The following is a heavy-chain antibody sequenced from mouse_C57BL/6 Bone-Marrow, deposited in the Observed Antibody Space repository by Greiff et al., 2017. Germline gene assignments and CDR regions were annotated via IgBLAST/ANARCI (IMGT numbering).Heavy chain of an antibody. Sequence: QVQLQQSGAELVRPGTSVKVSCKASGYAFTNYLIEWVKQRPGQGLEWIGVINPGSGGTNYNKKFKGKATLTADKSSSTAYMQLSSLTSEDSAVYICARWSACYWCSRYWGQGTTLTVSS. V-gene: IGHV1-54*01. J-gene: IGHJ2*01. CDR2: INPGSGGT. CDR1: GYAFTNYL. D-gene: IGHD1-1*02. CDR3: ARWSACYWCSRY.